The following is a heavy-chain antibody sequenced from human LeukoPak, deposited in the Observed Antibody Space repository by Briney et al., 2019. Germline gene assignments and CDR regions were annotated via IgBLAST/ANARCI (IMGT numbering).Heavy chain of an antibody. J-gene: IGHJ4*02. Sequence: SETLSLTCTVSGGSISSGNYYWSWIRQHPGKGLEWIGYIHHSGSTYYNPSLKSRVIISVDTSKNQFSLKLNSVTAADTAVYYCARALAARYYFDYWGQGTLVTVSS. CDR2: IHHSGST. D-gene: IGHD6-13*01. CDR3: ARALAARYYFDY. V-gene: IGHV4-31*03. CDR1: GGSISSGNYY.